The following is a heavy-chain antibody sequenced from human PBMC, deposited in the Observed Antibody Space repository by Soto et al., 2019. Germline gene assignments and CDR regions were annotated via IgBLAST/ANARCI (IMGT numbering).Heavy chain of an antibody. J-gene: IGHJ4*02. CDR1: GGSFSGYY. V-gene: IGHV4-34*01. Sequence: QVQLQQWGAGLLKPSETLSLTCAVYGGSFSGYYWSWIRQPPGKGLEWIGEINHSGSTNYNPSLKSRVTISVDTSKTQFSLKLSSVTAADTAVYYCARAQGYCSSTSCYRYYDFWSGYPYYFDYWGQGTLVTVSS. D-gene: IGHD2-2*01. CDR2: INHSGST. CDR3: ARAQGYCSSTSCYRYYDFWSGYPYYFDY.